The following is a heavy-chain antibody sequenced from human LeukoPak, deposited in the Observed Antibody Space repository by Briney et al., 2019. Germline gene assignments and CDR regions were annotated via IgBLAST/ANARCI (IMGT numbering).Heavy chain of an antibody. V-gene: IGHV3-15*01. Sequence: GSLRLSCEASGFIFSSAWMTWVRQAPGKGLEWVGHIKNKTNGGTTDYAAPVKGRFIISRDDSKKTLYLQMNSLRSEDTGVYYCGRGLCTSTSCYQGPFDFWGQGMLVTVSS. D-gene: IGHD2-2*01. CDR2: IKNKTNGGTT. CDR3: GRGLCTSTSCYQGPFDF. J-gene: IGHJ4*02. CDR1: GFIFSSAW.